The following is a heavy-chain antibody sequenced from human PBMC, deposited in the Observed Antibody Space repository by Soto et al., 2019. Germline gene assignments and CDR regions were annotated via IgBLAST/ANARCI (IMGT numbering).Heavy chain of an antibody. V-gene: IGHV4-38-2*02. D-gene: IGHD3-16*02. CDR1: GYSISDGYY. CDR3: AREFYRISGLSLPYFQH. CDR2: IYDSGST. J-gene: IGHJ1*01. Sequence: SETLSLTCAVSGYSISDGYYCGCIRQSPGKGLEWLGSIYDSGSTYYNPSLKSRLTISLDTPKNQFSLKLSSVTAADTAVYYCAREFYRISGLSLPYFQHWGQGTLVTVSS.